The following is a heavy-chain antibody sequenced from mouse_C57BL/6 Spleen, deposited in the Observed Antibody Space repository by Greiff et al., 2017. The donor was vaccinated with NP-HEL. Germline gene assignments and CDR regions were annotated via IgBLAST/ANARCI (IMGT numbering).Heavy chain of an antibody. J-gene: IGHJ1*03. D-gene: IGHD3-3*01. Sequence: QLQQSGPGLVQPSQSLSITCTVSGFSLTSYGVHWVRQSPGKGLEWLGVIWSGGSTDYNAAFISRLSISKDNSKSRVFFKMNSLQADDTAIYYCARGTDWYFDVWGTGTTVTVSS. CDR3: ARGTDWYFDV. CDR1: GFSLTSYG. CDR2: IWSGGST. V-gene: IGHV2-2*01.